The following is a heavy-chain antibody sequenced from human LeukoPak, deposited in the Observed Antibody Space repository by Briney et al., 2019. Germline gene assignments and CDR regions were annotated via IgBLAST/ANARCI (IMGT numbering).Heavy chain of an antibody. V-gene: IGHV1-18*01. CDR2: ISAYNGNT. CDR1: GGTFSSYA. J-gene: IGHJ6*02. CDR3: ARRGRIAMAGTGYYYGMDV. D-gene: IGHD6-19*01. Sequence: ASVKVSCKASGGTFSSYAISWVRQAPGQGLEWMGWISAYNGNTNYAQKLQGRVTMTTDTSTSTAYMGLRSLRSDDTAVYYCARRGRIAMAGTGYYYGMDVWGQGTTVTVSS.